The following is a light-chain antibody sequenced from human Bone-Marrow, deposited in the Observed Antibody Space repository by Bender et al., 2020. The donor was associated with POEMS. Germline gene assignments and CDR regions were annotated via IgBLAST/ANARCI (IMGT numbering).Light chain of an antibody. J-gene: IGLJ3*02. CDR2: EDS. Sequence: QSALTQPASVSGSPGQSITISCTGTNSDVGRYNLVSWYQQHPGKAPKLMIYEDSKRPSGVPDRFSGSKSGSTASLTISGLQEEDEAHYYCSSYGSRSRNTWVFGGGTKLTVL. CDR3: SSYGSRSRNTWV. V-gene: IGLV2-23*01. CDR1: NSDVGRYNL.